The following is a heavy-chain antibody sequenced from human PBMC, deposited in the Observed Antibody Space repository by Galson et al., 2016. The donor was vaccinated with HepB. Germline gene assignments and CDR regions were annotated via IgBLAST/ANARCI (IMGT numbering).Heavy chain of an antibody. J-gene: IGHJ3*02. CDR3: ARDSMATITGLDGFDI. CDR2: IWHDGTIK. Sequence: SLRLSCAASGFIFSSYGMHWVRQAPGKGLEWVAVIWHDGTIKYYTGSVKGRFTISRDSSNNTLYLQMNSLRAEDTAVYYCARDSMATITGLDGFDIWGRGTMVTVSP. V-gene: IGHV3-33*01. CDR1: GFIFSSYG. D-gene: IGHD5-24*01.